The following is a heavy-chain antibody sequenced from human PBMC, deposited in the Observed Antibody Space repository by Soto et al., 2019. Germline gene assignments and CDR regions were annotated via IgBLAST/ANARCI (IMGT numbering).Heavy chain of an antibody. D-gene: IGHD2-8*01. CDR1: GYSFTDYH. J-gene: IGHJ6*02. CDR2: INPKSGGT. CDR3: ARGHSTDCSNGVCSFFYNHEMDV. V-gene: IGHV1-2*04. Sequence: ASVKVSCKASGYSFTDYHIHWVRQAPGQGLEWLGRINPKSGGTSTAQKFQGWVTMTRDRSISTVYMELTRLRPDDTAVYFCARGHSTDCSNGVCSFFYNHEMDVWGQGTTVTVSS.